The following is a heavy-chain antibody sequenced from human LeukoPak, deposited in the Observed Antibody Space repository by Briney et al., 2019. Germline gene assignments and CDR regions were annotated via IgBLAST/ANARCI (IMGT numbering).Heavy chain of an antibody. V-gene: IGHV3-30-3*01. CDR1: GFTFSSYA. CDR3: AAYCSGGSCFDY. J-gene: IGHJ4*02. D-gene: IGHD2-15*01. Sequence: GGSLRLSCAASGFTFSSYAMHWVRQAPGKGLEWVAVISYDGSNKYYADSVKGRFTISRDNSKNTLYLQMNSLRAGDTAVYYCAAYCSGGSCFDYWGQGTLVTVSS. CDR2: ISYDGSNK.